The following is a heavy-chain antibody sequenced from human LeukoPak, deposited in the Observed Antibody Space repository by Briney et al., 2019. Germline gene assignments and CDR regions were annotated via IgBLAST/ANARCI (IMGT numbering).Heavy chain of an antibody. Sequence: GGSLRLSCAASGFIFRNYSMSWVRQAPGKGLEWVANIQQNGSVQYYMDSVKGRFTISRDNAKNTLYLQMNSLSAEDTAVYYCATHDVLSGYPYFDFWGHGTLVAVS. CDR1: GFIFRNYS. D-gene: IGHD5-12*01. CDR3: ATHDVLSGYPYFDF. J-gene: IGHJ4*01. V-gene: IGHV3-7*01. CDR2: IQQNGSVQ.